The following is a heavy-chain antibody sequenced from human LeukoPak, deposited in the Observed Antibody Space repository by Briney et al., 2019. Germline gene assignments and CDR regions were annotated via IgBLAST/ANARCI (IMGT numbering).Heavy chain of an antibody. CDR2: ISYTGHT. D-gene: IGHD3-16*02. V-gene: IGHV4-39*02. CDR3: AREPPWGGNLNDAFAL. Sequence: PSQTLSPTCTVSGGSITSNSDYWGWIRQPPGKGLEWVASISYTGHTQYNPSLKSRVTISIDTAKHQFSRKMASVTAADTAAYFCAREPPWGGNLNDAFALWGHGTMVTVSS. J-gene: IGHJ3*01. CDR1: GGSITSNSDY.